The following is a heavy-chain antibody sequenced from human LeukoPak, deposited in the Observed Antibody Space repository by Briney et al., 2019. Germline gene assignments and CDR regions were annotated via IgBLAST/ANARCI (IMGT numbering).Heavy chain of an antibody. CDR3: ARPRIAVAGSGEYNWFDP. J-gene: IGHJ5*02. CDR1: GGSISSSSYY. CDR2: IYYSGST. Sequence: PSETLSLTCTVSGGSISSSSYYWGWIRLRPGKGLEWIGSIYYSGSTYYNPSLKSRVTISVDTSKNQFSLKLSSVTAADTAVYYCARPRIAVAGSGEYNWFDPWGQGTLVTVSS. D-gene: IGHD6-19*01. V-gene: IGHV4-39*01.